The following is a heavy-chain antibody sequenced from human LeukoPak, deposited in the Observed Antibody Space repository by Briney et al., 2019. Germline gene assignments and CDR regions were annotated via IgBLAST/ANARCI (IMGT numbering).Heavy chain of an antibody. J-gene: IGHJ5*02. CDR2: ISAYNGNT. D-gene: IGHD3-10*01. V-gene: IGHV1-18*01. CDR1: GYTFTSYG. Sequence: ASVKVSCKASGYTFTSYGISWVRQGPGQGLEWMGWISAYNGNTNYAQKIQGRVTMTTDTSTSTAYMELRSLRSDDTAVYYCARDPMVRGVIFAMTNWFDPWGQGTLVTVSS. CDR3: ARDPMVRGVIFAMTNWFDP.